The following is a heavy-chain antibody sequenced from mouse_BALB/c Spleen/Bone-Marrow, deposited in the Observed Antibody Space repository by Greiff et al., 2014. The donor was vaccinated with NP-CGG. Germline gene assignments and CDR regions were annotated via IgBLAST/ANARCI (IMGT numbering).Heavy chain of an antibody. CDR2: INPYNSGT. CDR1: GYSFTGYT. Sequence: VQLQQPGPELVKPGASMKISCKASGYSFTGYTMNWVKQSHGKNLEWIGLINPYNSGTNYNQKFKGKATLTVDKSSSTAYMELLSLTSEDSAVYYCARDYYGFSYGFAYWGQGTLVTVSA. D-gene: IGHD1-1*01. V-gene: IGHV1-18*01. J-gene: IGHJ3*01. CDR3: ARDYYGFSYGFAY.